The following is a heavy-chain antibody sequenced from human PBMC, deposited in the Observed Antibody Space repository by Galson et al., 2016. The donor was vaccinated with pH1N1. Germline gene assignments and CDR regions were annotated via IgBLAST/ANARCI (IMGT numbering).Heavy chain of an antibody. CDR2: INRDGSVR. D-gene: IGHD2-8*02. CDR3: ARAIGGAGGQ. Sequence: SLRLSCAASGFTFGDYWMHWVRQAPGKGLEWVANINRDGSVRFYVDSVKGRFTISRDNARNSLNLQMNSLTAEDTAIYYCARAIGGAGGQWGQGTLVTVSS. V-gene: IGHV3-7*01. J-gene: IGHJ4*02. CDR1: GFTFGDYW.